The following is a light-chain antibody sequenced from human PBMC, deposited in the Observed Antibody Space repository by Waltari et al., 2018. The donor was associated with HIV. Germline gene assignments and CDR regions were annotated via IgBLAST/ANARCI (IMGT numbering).Light chain of an antibody. V-gene: IGKV3-15*01. Sequence: EIFLTQSPPTLSVSPGETATLSCRASQSLSSYLAWYQQKPGQAPRLLIYGASTRATGTPVRFSGGGSGTEFSLTISSLRSEDYAVYYCQQFHNWPHTFGGGTNVEIK. CDR1: QSLSSY. CDR2: GAS. J-gene: IGKJ4*01. CDR3: QQFHNWPHT.